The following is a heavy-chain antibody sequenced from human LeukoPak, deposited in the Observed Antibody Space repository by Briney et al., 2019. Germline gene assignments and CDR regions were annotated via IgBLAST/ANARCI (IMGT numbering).Heavy chain of an antibody. CDR2: INHSGSA. CDR3: ARVGWLDY. V-gene: IGHV4-34*01. D-gene: IGHD5-24*01. CDR1: GGSFSGYY. J-gene: IGHJ4*02. Sequence: NASETLSLTCAVYGGSFSGYYWSWIRQPPGKGLEWIGEINHSGSANYNPSLKSRVTISVDTSKNQFSLKLSSVTAADTAVYYCARVGWLDYWGQGTLVTVSS.